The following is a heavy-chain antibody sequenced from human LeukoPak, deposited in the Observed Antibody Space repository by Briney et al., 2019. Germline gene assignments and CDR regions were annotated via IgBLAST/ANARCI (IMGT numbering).Heavy chain of an antibody. Sequence: SETLSLTCTVSGGSISSSSYYRGWIRQPPGKGLEWIGSIYYSGSTYYNPSLKSRVTISVDTSKNQFSLKLSSVTAADTAVYYCARHTRRYSGSHYTSWFDPWGQGTLVTVSS. J-gene: IGHJ5*02. V-gene: IGHV4-39*01. CDR3: ARHTRRYSGSHYTSWFDP. CDR2: IYYSGST. CDR1: GGSISSSSYY. D-gene: IGHD1-26*01.